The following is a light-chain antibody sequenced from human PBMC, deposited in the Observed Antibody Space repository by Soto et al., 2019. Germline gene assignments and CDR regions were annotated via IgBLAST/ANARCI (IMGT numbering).Light chain of an antibody. CDR3: QSYDTINVI. Sequence: NFMLTQPHSVSESPGKTVTISCTGSSGSIATNYVQWYQQRPGRAPTTIIFEDDQRPSGVPDRFSGSVDSSSNSAPLTISGLQPEDEADYYCQSYDTINVIFGGGTKLTVL. CDR2: EDD. J-gene: IGLJ2*01. V-gene: IGLV6-57*02. CDR1: SGSIATNY.